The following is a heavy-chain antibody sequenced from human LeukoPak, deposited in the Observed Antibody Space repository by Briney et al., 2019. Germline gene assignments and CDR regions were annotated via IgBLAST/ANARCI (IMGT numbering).Heavy chain of an antibody. CDR3: ARDGSYGYYYYYYYMDV. CDR2: INPNSGGT. J-gene: IGHJ6*03. V-gene: IGHV1-2*02. Sequence: ASVKVSCKASGYTFTGYYMHWVRQAPGQGLEWMGWINPNSGGTNYAQKFQGRVTMTRDTSISTAYMELSRLRSDDTAVYYCARDGSYGYYYYYYYMDVWGKGTTVTISS. D-gene: IGHD1-26*01. CDR1: GYTFTGYY.